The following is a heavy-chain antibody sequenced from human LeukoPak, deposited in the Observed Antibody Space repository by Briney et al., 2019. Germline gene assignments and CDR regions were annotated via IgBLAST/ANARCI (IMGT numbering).Heavy chain of an antibody. CDR2: FDPEDGET. J-gene: IGHJ4*02. CDR3: ARSPGGRPYYFDY. V-gene: IGHV1-24*01. D-gene: IGHD3-16*01. CDR1: GYTLTEMS. Sequence: GASVKVSCKVSGYTLTEMSIHWVRQAPGGALEWMGGFDPEDGETVYAPKFQGRVTMTEDTSADTAYMELSSLRSEDTAVYYCARSPGGRPYYFDYWGQGTLVTVSS.